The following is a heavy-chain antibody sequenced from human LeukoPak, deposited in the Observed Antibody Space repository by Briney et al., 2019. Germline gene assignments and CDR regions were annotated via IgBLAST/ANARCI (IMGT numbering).Heavy chain of an antibody. J-gene: IGHJ4*02. CDR2: IKSKSDGGTI. CDR3: TTRRQDGW. V-gene: IGHV3-15*01. D-gene: IGHD2-15*01. Sequence: GGPLRLSWVGSEFTSSDAWMSWFRRPPGKGLEWVGRIKSKSDGGTIDYAAPVKGRFTISRDDSRNTLYLQMNSLKTEDTAVYYCTTRRQDGWWGQGTLVTVSS. CDR1: EFTSSDAW.